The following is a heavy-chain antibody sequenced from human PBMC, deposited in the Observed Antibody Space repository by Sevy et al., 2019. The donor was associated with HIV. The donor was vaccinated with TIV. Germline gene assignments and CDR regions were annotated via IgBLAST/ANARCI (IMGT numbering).Heavy chain of an antibody. CDR1: GFTFSSYG. CDR2: IQYDGSNK. D-gene: IGHD6-6*01. Sequence: GGSLRLSCAASGFTFSSYGMHWVRQAPGKGLEWVAFIQYDGSNKYYADSVKGRFTVSRDSSKNTLYLQLNSLRGDDTAVYYFAKDGTGFVAAPYNWFDPWGQGTLVTVSS. CDR3: AKDGTGFVAAPYNWFDP. J-gene: IGHJ5*02. V-gene: IGHV3-30*02.